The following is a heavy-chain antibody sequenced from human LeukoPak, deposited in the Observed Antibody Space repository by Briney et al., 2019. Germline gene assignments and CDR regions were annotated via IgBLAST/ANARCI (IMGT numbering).Heavy chain of an antibody. J-gene: IGHJ5*02. V-gene: IGHV1-2*02. D-gene: IGHD3-10*01. CDR3: ARVASLSGYYGSGSFWFDP. Sequence: ASVKVSCKASGYTFTGYYMHWVRQAPGQGLEWMGCIHPNSGDTNYAQNFQGRVTMTMDTSISTAYMELRSLRSDDTAVYYCARVASLSGYYGSGSFWFDPWGQGTLVTVSS. CDR2: IHPNSGDT. CDR1: GYTFTGYY.